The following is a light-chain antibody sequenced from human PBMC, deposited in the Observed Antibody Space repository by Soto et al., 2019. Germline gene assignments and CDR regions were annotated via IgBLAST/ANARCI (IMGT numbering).Light chain of an antibody. J-gene: IGKJ1*01. CDR1: QTISSW. Sequence: DIQMTQSPSTLSGSVGDRITITCRASQTISSWLAWYQQKPGKAPKLLIFDASTLENGVPARFSGSRSGPEFFLTISSLQPDDFATDYCQQYYSYWTFGQGTKVDIK. V-gene: IGKV1-5*01. CDR2: DAS. CDR3: QQYYSYWT.